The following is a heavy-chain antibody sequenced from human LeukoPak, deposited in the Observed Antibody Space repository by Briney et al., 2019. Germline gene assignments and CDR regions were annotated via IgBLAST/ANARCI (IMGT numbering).Heavy chain of an antibody. D-gene: IGHD4-17*01. CDR2: ISTSSSCI. Sequence: GGSLRLSCAASGFTFSSYNMNWVRQAPGKGLEWVSFISTSSSCIYYADSVKGRFTISRDNAKNTLYLQMNSLRADDTAVYYCARDSTVSDFDYWGQGTLVTVSS. J-gene: IGHJ4*02. CDR3: ARDSTVSDFDY. V-gene: IGHV3-21*01. CDR1: GFTFSSYN.